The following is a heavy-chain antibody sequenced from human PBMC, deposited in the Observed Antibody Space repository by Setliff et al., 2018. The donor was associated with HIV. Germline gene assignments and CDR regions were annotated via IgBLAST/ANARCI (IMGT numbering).Heavy chain of an antibody. J-gene: IGHJ2*01. D-gene: IGHD6-13*01. CDR1: GYTFNNYG. Sequence: ASVKVSCKASGYTFNNYGISWVRQAPGQGLEWMGWISTYNGNTNYAQKFQGRVTLTTDTSTNTVYMELSNLRSEDTAVYYCARLCIAAAGTRSIPWYFDLWGRGTLVTVS. V-gene: IGHV1-18*01. CDR3: ARLCIAAAGTRSIPWYFDL. CDR2: ISTYNGNT.